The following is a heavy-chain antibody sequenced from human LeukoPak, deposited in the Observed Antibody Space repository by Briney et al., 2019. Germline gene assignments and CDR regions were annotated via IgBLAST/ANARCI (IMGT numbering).Heavy chain of an antibody. Sequence: PGGSLRLSCVASGFTFSDYAMNWVRQAPGKGLEWVSTFKTKYHQVYYAESVRGRFTISTDNSRNTVCLQMNSLRADDTALYYCARSVPDYTRFDYWGQGALVTVSS. CDR1: GFTFSDYA. J-gene: IGHJ4*02. CDR2: FKTKYHQV. D-gene: IGHD4-11*01. V-gene: IGHV3-23*05. CDR3: ARSVPDYTRFDY.